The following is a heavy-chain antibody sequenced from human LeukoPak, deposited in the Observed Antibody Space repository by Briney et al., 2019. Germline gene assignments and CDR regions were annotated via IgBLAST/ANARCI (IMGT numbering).Heavy chain of an antibody. Sequence: ASVKVSCKASGYTFTSYYMHWVRQAPGQGLEWVGIINPSGDPTAYAQKFQGRVTMTRNTSISTAYMELSSLRSEDTAVYYCARVGYSGSYFYYYYMDVWGKGTTVTISS. CDR3: ARVGYSGSYFYYYYMDV. CDR1: GYTFTSYY. J-gene: IGHJ6*03. D-gene: IGHD1-26*01. CDR2: INPSGDPT. V-gene: IGHV1-46*01.